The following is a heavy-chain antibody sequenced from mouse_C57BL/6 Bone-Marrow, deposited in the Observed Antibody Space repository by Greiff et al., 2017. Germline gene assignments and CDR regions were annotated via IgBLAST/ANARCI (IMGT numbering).Heavy chain of an antibody. J-gene: IGHJ3*01. CDR2: IFPGSGST. CDR1: GYTFTDYY. CDR3: ARSVAYYYGSSSFAY. V-gene: IGHV1-75*01. Sequence: QVQLQQSGPELVKPGASVKISCKASGYTFTDYYINWVKQRPGQGLEWIGWIFPGSGSTYYNEKFKGKATLTVDKSSSTAYMLLSSLTSEDSAVYFCARSVAYYYGSSSFAYWGQGTLVTVSA. D-gene: IGHD1-1*01.